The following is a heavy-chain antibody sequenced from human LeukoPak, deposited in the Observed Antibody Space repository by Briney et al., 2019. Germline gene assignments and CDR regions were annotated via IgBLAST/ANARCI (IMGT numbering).Heavy chain of an antibody. Sequence: GGSLRLSYAASGFTFSSYSMNWVRQAPGKGLEWVSSISSSSSYIYYADSVKGRFTISRDNAKNSLYLQMNSLRAEDTAVYYCARVGSDSDALDVWGQGTLVTVSS. CDR3: ARVGSDSDALDV. CDR2: ISSSSSYI. CDR1: GFTFSSYS. V-gene: IGHV3-21*01. J-gene: IGHJ4*01. D-gene: IGHD2-15*01.